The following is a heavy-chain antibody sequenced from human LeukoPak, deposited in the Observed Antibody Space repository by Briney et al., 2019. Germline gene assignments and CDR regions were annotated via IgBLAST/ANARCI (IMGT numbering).Heavy chain of an antibody. V-gene: IGHV3-30-3*01. CDR2: ISYDGSNK. D-gene: IGHD3-22*01. Sequence: EGSLRLSCAASGLTFSRHAMSWVRQAPGKGLEWVAVISYDGSNKYYADSVKGRFTISRDNSKNTLYLQMNSLRAEDTAVYYCALLCTYDSSYDAFDIWGQGTMVTVSS. CDR3: ALLCTYDSSYDAFDI. CDR1: GLTFSRHA. J-gene: IGHJ3*02.